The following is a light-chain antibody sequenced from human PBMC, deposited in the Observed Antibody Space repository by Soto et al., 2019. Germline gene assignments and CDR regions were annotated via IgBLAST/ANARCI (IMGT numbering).Light chain of an antibody. CDR3: QQYGSSSIT. CDR2: DTS. V-gene: IGKV3-20*01. J-gene: IGKJ5*01. CDR1: QTLSNSF. Sequence: EIVLTQSPGTLSLSPGERATLSCRASQTLSNSFIAWYQQKPGQAPRLLIYDTSSRATGVPDRFSGGGSGTDFTLTISRLEPEDFAVYYCQQYGSSSITFGQGTRLEIK.